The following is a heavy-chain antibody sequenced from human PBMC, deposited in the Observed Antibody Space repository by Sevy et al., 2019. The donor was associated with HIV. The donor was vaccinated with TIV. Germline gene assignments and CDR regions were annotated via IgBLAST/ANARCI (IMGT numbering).Heavy chain of an antibody. J-gene: IGHJ4*02. CDR3: ARLYYDFWSGYYVYFDY. D-gene: IGHD3-3*01. Sequence: SETLSLTRTVSGGSISSYYWSWIRQPPGKGLEWIGYIYYSGSTNYNPSLKSRVTISVDTSKNQFSLKLSSVTAADTAVYYCARLYYDFWSGYYVYFDYWGQGTLVTVSS. V-gene: IGHV4-59*01. CDR1: GGSISSYY. CDR2: IYYSGST.